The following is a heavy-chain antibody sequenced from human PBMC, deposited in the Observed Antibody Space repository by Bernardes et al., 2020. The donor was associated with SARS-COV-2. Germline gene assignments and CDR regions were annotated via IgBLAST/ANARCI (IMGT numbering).Heavy chain of an antibody. CDR3: ARSVRSTGQRTFDF. V-gene: IGHV1-18*01. CDR2: NGSYVGNI. J-gene: IGHJ4*02. Sequence: ASVKVSCKTYGYTFSDYGISWVRQAPGQGREWMGWNGSYVGNIKYAQKFEDRMTMTTDTSTTTGYMELRNLRSDDTAVYFCARSVRSTGQRTFDFWGQGTLVTVSS. D-gene: IGHD2-8*02. CDR1: GYTFSDYG.